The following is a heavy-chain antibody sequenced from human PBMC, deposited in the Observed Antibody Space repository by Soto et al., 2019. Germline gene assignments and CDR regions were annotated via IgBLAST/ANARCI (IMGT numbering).Heavy chain of an antibody. V-gene: IGHV1-24*01. CDR1: GYTLTELS. Sequence: GASVKVSCKVCGYTLTELSMHWVRQAPGKGLEWMGGFDPEDGETIYAQKFQGRVTMTEDTSTNTAYMELRSLRSDDTAVYYCARLFTEMATITRAYYFDYWAQGTLVTVSS. CDR3: ARLFTEMATITRAYYFDY. D-gene: IGHD5-12*01. J-gene: IGHJ4*02. CDR2: FDPEDGET.